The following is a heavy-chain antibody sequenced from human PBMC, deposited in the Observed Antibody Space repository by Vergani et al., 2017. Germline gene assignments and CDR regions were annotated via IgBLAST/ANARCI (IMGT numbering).Heavy chain of an antibody. CDR3: ARRSGIVYDIFSGTQYLFDF. V-gene: IGHV4-38-2*01. J-gene: IGHJ4*02. Sequence: QVQLQESGPGLVKPSETLSLTCAVSGFSIDNGYYWDWIRQPPGKGLEWIGSIYRTGRTHSNPSLKSRVTISVDTSNNHFSLRLNSLTAADTAVYYCARRSGIVYDIFSGTQYLFDFWGQGTLVTVSS. D-gene: IGHD3-9*01. CDR1: GFSIDNGYY. CDR2: IYRTGRT.